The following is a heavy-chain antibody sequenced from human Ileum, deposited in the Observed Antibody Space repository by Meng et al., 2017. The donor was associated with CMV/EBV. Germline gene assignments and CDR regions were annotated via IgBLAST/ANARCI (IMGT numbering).Heavy chain of an antibody. D-gene: IGHD2-15*01. CDR1: GCTFNNHA. V-gene: IGHV3-23*01. CDR2: IGADGGVV. CDR3: AKGGQEVPLTRRFDY. Sequence: SGCTFNNHARNWVRQAPGKGLEWVSIIGADGGVVQYGDSVKGRFTISRDNFKNTLYLQMDSLRVEDTAIYFCAKGGQEVPLTRRFDYWGQGALVTVSS. J-gene: IGHJ4*02.